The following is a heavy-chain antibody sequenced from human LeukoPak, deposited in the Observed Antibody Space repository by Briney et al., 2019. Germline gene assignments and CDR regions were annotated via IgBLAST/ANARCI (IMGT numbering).Heavy chain of an antibody. Sequence: GESLKISCKCSGYSFTNYWISWVRQMPGKGLEWLGRIDPSDSYTSYSPSFQGHVTISADKSISTAYLQWSSLKASDTAMYYCARGAAPPLNWFDPWGQGTLVTVSS. CDR3: ARGAAPPLNWFDP. D-gene: IGHD1-26*01. CDR1: GYSFTNYW. V-gene: IGHV5-10-1*01. CDR2: IDPSDSYT. J-gene: IGHJ5*02.